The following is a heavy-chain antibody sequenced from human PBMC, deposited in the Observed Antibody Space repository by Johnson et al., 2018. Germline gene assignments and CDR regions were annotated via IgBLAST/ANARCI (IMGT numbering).Heavy chain of an antibody. V-gene: IGHV3-30*18. CDR1: GFTFSSYG. J-gene: IGHJ3*02. D-gene: IGHD5-24*01. CDR2: ISYDGSNK. Sequence: QVQLVQSGGGVVQPGRSLRLSCAASGFTFSSYGMHWVRQAPGKGLEWVAVISYDGSNKYYADSVKGRFTISRDNSKNTLYLQMNSLRAEGTAVYYCANMRWLQPDAAAFDIWGQGTMVTVSS. CDR3: ANMRWLQPDAAAFDI.